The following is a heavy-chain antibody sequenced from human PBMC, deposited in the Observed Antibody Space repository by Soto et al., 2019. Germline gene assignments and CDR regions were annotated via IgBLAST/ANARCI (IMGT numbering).Heavy chain of an antibody. CDR3: ARTVPRAYYDFWSGPMPDYYMDV. D-gene: IGHD3-3*01. V-gene: IGHV1-3*01. CDR2: INAGNGNT. CDR1: GYTFTSYA. Sequence: ASVKVSCKASGYTFTSYAMHWVRQTPGQRLERMGWINAGNGNTKYSQKFQGRVTITRDTSASTAYMELSSLRSEDTAVYYCARTVPRAYYDFWSGPMPDYYMDVWGKGTTVTVSS. J-gene: IGHJ6*03.